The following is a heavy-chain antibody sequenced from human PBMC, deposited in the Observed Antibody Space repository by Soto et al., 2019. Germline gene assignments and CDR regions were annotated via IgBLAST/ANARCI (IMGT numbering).Heavy chain of an antibody. CDR2: IYHSGST. D-gene: IGHD5-18*01. CDR1: GYSISSGYY. J-gene: IGHJ3*02. CDR3: AGVDTAMVSAFDI. V-gene: IGHV4-38-2*01. Sequence: SETLSLTCAVSGYSISSGYYWGWIRQPPGKGLEWIGSIYHSGSTYYNPSLKSRVTISVDASKNQFSLKLSSVTAADTAVYYCAGVDTAMVSAFDIWGQGTMVTVSS.